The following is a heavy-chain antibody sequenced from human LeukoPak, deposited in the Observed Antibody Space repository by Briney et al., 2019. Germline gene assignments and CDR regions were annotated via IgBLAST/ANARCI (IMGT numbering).Heavy chain of an antibody. CDR3: ARRPRGEGKKNAFDI. D-gene: IGHD3-10*01. V-gene: IGHV4-34*01. CDR2: INHSGST. J-gene: IGHJ3*02. CDR1: GGSFSGYY. Sequence: SETLSLTCAVYGGSFSGYYWSWIRQPPGKGLEWIGEINHSGSTNYNPSLKSRVTISVDTSKNQFSLKLSSVTATDTAVYYCARRPRGEGKKNAFDIWGQGTMVTVSS.